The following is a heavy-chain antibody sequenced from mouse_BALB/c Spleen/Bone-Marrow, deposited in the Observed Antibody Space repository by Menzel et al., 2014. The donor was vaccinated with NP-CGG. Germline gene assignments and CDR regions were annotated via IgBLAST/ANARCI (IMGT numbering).Heavy chain of an antibody. Sequence: EVQLQQSGAELVKPGASVKLSCTASGCNIKDTYMHWVKQRPEQGLEWIGRIDPANGNTKYDPKFQGKATITADTSSNTAYLQFSSLTSEDTTVYYYASYRYGWYFDVWGAGTTVTVSS. V-gene: IGHV14-3*02. CDR1: GCNIKDTY. D-gene: IGHD2-14*01. CDR2: IDPANGNT. CDR3: ASYRYGWYFDV. J-gene: IGHJ1*01.